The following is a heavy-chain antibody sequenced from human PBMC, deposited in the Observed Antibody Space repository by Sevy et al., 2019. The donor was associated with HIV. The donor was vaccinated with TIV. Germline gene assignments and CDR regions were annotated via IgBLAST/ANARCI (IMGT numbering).Heavy chain of an antibody. CDR3: ARGELGALSFYY. Sequence: GGSLRLSCAASGFTFSSYAMHWVRQAPGKGLEWVAVISYDGSNKYYADSVKGRFTISRDNSKNTLYLQMNSLRAEDTAVYYCARGELGALSFYYWGQGTLVTVSS. J-gene: IGHJ4*02. D-gene: IGHD1-26*01. V-gene: IGHV3-30-3*01. CDR2: ISYDGSNK. CDR1: GFTFSSYA.